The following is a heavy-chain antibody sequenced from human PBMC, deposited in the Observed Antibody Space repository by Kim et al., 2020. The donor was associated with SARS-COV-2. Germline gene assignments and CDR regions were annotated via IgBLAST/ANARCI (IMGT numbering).Heavy chain of an antibody. J-gene: IGHJ4*02. CDR3: ARLMWELLWFDY. Sequence: YYNPSLQRRVTISVDTSNNQFSLKLSSLTAADTAVYYCARLMWELLWFDYWGQGTLVTVSS. D-gene: IGHD1-26*01. V-gene: IGHV4-39*01.